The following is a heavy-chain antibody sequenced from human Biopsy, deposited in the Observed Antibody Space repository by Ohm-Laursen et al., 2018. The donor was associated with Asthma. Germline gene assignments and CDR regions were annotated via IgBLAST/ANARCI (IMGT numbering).Heavy chain of an antibody. Sequence: SETLSLTCSLSSGSGGYMRSGNYYWGWIRQPPGKGLEWIGSIYYSGTTYYNPSLGSLVTVSADTPKNQFPRKLTSVTAAGTAVYYCVRGSSSWHHGPFHYYYGLDVWGQGTTATVSS. CDR3: VRGSSSWHHGPFHYYYGLDV. V-gene: IGHV4-39*01. D-gene: IGHD6-13*01. CDR1: SGSGGYMRSGNYY. CDR2: IYYSGTT. J-gene: IGHJ6*02.